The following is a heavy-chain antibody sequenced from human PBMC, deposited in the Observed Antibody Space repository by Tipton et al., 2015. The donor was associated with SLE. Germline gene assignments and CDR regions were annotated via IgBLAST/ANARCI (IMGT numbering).Heavy chain of an antibody. Sequence: QSGPEVKKPGASVKVSCKASGYTFTDYYLDWMRQAPGQGLEWMGRINPNSGGTDYTQKFQGRVTMTRDTSISTAYMELSNLRSDDTAVYYCARGYDGSGSYYNPNYFDPWGQGTLVTVSS. CDR3: ARGYDGSGSYYNPNYFDP. CDR2: INPNSGGT. D-gene: IGHD3-10*01. V-gene: IGHV1-2*06. CDR1: GYTFTDYY. J-gene: IGHJ5*02.